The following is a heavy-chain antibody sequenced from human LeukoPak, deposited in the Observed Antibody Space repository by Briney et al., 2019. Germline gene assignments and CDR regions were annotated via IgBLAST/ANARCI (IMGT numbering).Heavy chain of an antibody. CDR2: IYYSGST. Sequence: SETLSLTCTVSGGSISSYYWSWIRQPPGKGLEWIGYIYYSGSTNYNPSLKSRVTISVDTSKNQFSLKLSSVTAADTAVYYCARDSRPTYYDRAFDFWGQGTMVTVSS. J-gene: IGHJ3*01. CDR1: GGSISSYY. D-gene: IGHD3-16*01. CDR3: ARDSRPTYYDRAFDF. V-gene: IGHV4-59*01.